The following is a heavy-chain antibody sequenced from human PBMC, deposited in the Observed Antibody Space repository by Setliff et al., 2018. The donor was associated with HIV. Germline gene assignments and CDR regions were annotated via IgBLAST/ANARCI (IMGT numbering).Heavy chain of an antibody. Sequence: SETLSLTCTVSGFSVKSAFYWGWIRQTPGEGLEWIGSIYHSGTTYYNPSLASRATLSLDTSKNQFSLRLSSVSAADTAIYYCARVRGVDPLLVTASDAFSTWGQGTMVTVSS. CDR3: ARVRGVDPLLVTASDAFST. J-gene: IGHJ3*02. V-gene: IGHV4-38-2*02. CDR2: IYHSGTT. D-gene: IGHD2-21*02. CDR1: GFSVKSAFY.